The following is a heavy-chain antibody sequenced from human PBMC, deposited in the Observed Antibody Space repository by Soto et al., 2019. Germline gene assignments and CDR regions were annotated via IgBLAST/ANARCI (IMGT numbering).Heavy chain of an antibody. D-gene: IGHD6-25*01. CDR3: ARRKERSGHYYFDL. CDR2: MNPNNGNA. V-gene: IGHV1-8*01. CDR1: GFTFITYD. J-gene: IGHJ4*02. Sequence: VASVKVSCKASGFTFITYDFSWVRQAAGQGLEWMGWMNPNNGNAGFAQKFRGRINMTRNTSISTAYLELSSLRSYDSAVYFCARRKERSGHYYFDLWGQGTQVTVSS.